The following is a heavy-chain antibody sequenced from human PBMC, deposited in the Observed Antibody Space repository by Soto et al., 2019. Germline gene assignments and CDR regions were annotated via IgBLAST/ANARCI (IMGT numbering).Heavy chain of an antibody. CDR1: GGSVNGYY. V-gene: IGHV4-34*01. J-gene: IGHJ5*02. CDR3: ATRITVFGLLIPPFDH. CDR2: INHTGGT. Sequence: LSLTCAVYGGSVNGYYWNWIRQPPGKGLEWIGEINHTGGTHYNPSLKSRVTMSVDTSNNQFSLRLSSVTAADTAIYYCATRITVFGLLIPPFDHWGQGTQVTVSS. D-gene: IGHD3-3*01.